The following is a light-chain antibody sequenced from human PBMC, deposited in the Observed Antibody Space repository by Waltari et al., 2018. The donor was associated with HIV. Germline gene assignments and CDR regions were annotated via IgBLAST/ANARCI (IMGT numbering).Light chain of an antibody. CDR3: AAWDVSLSGLLV. CDR1: SSNIGTNT. V-gene: IGLV1-44*01. Sequence: QSVMTQPPSASATPGQTVTISCSGSSSNIGTNTVNWYQQLPGTAPKLLIYHNRQLPSGVPDRFSGSKSGTSASLAISGLQSEDEAAYYCAAWDVSLSGLLVFGGGTKLTVL. J-gene: IGLJ2*01. CDR2: HNR.